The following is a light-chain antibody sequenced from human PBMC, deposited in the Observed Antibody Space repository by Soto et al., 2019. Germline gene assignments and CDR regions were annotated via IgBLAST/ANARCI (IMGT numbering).Light chain of an antibody. CDR3: MQGTHWPRT. CDR1: QSVSSK. J-gene: IGKJ1*01. V-gene: IGKV3-15*01. Sequence: EIAMPQSPATLSVSTGERATLSCRASQSVSSKLAWYQQKPGQAPRLLIYDASTRATGIPARFSGSGSGTEFTLTISRXEAEDVGVYYCMQGTHWPRTFGQGTKVDIK. CDR2: DAS.